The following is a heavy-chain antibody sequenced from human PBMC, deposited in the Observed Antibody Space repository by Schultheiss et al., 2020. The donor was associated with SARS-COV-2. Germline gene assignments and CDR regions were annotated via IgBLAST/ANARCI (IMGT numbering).Heavy chain of an antibody. CDR2: IWYDGINK. V-gene: IGHV3-33*01. Sequence: GESLKISCAASGFSLITHGMHWVRQAPGKGLEWVALIWYDGINKNYADSVKGRFTISRDDSSNTIHLQMNSLRAEDTAVYYCARMPRRGYNYGMDVWGQGTTVTVSS. CDR1: GFSLITHG. CDR3: ARMPRRGYNYGMDV. J-gene: IGHJ6*02. D-gene: IGHD3-22*01.